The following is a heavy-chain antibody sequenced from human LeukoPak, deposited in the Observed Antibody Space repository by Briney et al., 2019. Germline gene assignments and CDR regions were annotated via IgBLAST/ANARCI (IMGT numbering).Heavy chain of an antibody. Sequence: PSETLSLTCTASGGSITSYYWSWIRQPAGKGLEWIGRIYTSGSTNYNPSLKSRVTMSVDTSKNQFYLQLSSVTAADTAVYYCARVGYYDSSGYYWNAFDIWGQGTMVTVSS. D-gene: IGHD3-22*01. CDR1: GGSITSYY. CDR3: ARVGYYDSSGYYWNAFDI. CDR2: IYTSGST. V-gene: IGHV4-4*07. J-gene: IGHJ3*02.